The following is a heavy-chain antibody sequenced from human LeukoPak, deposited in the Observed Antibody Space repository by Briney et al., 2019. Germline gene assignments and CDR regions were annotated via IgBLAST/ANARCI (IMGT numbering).Heavy chain of an antibody. Sequence: GESLKISCKGSGYTFSSYWIAWVRQMPGNGLEWMGIIYPGDSDTRYSPSFEGQVTISADKTISTAYLQWNSLKASGTATYYCARYSPDVVVAPSAQFDYWGQGTLVTVSS. J-gene: IGHJ4*02. CDR3: ARYSPDVVVAPSAQFDY. CDR2: IYPGDSDT. CDR1: GYTFSSYW. V-gene: IGHV5-51*01. D-gene: IGHD2-2*01.